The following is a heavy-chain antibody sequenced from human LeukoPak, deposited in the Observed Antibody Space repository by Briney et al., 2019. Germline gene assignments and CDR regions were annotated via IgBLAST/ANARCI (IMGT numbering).Heavy chain of an antibody. D-gene: IGHD3-10*01. Sequence: ASVKVSCKASGYTFTSYDINWVRQATGQGLEWMGWINPNSGTTGYAQKFQGRVTMTRNTSISTAYMELSSLRSEDTAVYYCARGKVQRRITMVRGVILDSWFDPWGQGTLVTVSS. CDR3: ARGKVQRRITMVRGVILDSWFDP. J-gene: IGHJ5*02. CDR2: INPNSGTT. V-gene: IGHV1-8*01. CDR1: GYTFTSYD.